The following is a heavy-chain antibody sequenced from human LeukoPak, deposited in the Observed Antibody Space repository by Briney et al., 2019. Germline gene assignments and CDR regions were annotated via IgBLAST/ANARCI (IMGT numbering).Heavy chain of an antibody. CDR2: IYTSGST. V-gene: IGHV4-4*07. J-gene: IGHJ6*02. Sequence: SETLSFTCTGSGGSLSPYYWSWIRQPAGKGLEWIGRIYTSGSTNYNPSLKSRVTMSVDMSKNQFSLKLSSVTAADTAVYYCARDREDYDILTGSGFYGLDVWGQATTVTVSS. D-gene: IGHD3-9*01. CDR3: ARDREDYDILTGSGFYGLDV. CDR1: GGSLSPYY.